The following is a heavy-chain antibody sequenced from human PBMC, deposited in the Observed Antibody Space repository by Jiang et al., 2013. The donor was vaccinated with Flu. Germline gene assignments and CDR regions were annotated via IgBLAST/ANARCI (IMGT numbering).Heavy chain of an antibody. J-gene: IGHJ4*02. CDR1: GGSISNHY. CDR2: IYYSGST. V-gene: IGHV4-59*11. CDR3: AGGPGWLTEY. D-gene: IGHD3-22*01. Sequence: LLKPSETLSLTCTVSGGSISNHYWSWIRQPPGKGLEWIGYIYYSGSTNYNPSLKSRVTISLDTSKNQFSLKMNSVTAADTAVYYCAGGPGWLTEYWGQGTLVTVSS.